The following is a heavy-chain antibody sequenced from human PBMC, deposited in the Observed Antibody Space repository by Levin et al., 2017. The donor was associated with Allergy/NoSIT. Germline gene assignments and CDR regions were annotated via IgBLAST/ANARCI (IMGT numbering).Heavy chain of an antibody. D-gene: IGHD1-26*01. J-gene: IGHJ5*02. Sequence: GGSLRLSCAASGFTFSDSTVHWVRQASGKGLEWLGRIKTKPNNYATAYSASVKGRFTISRDDSKNTAYLEMNSLKTEDTAVYYCTKYMVGFTMGLDPWGQGTLVTVSS. V-gene: IGHV3-73*01. CDR2: IKTKPNNYAT. CDR3: TKYMVGFTMGLDP. CDR1: GFTFSDST.